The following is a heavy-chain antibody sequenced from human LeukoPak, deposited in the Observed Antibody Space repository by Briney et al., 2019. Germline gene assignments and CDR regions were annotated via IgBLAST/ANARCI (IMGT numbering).Heavy chain of an antibody. Sequence: GESLKISCRGSGYSFTTYWIGWVRQMPGKGLEWMGIIYPGDSDTRYSPSFQGQVTMSADKSINTAYLQWSSLKASDTAMYYCARRKGCSSTSCPPEYWGQGTLVTVSS. D-gene: IGHD2-2*01. CDR1: GYSFTTYW. J-gene: IGHJ4*02. V-gene: IGHV5-51*01. CDR2: IYPGDSDT. CDR3: ARRKGCSSTSCPPEY.